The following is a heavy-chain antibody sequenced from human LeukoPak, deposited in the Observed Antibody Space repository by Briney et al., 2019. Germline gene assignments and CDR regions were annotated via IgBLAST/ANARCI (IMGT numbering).Heavy chain of an antibody. CDR1: GYSINSGYY. D-gene: IGHD4-11*01. CDR2: IYHSGST. J-gene: IGHJ4*02. V-gene: IGHV4-38-2*01. CDR3: ASLNYPHYFDY. Sequence: SETLSLTCAVSGYSINSGYYWGWIRQPPGKGLEWIGSIYHSGSTYYNPSLKSRVTISVDTSKNQFSLKLSSVTAADTAVYYCASLNYPHYFDYWGQGTLVTVSS.